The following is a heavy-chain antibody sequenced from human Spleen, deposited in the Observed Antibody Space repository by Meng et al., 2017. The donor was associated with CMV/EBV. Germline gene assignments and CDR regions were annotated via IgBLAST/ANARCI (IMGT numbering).Heavy chain of an antibody. CDR1: SFESVR. D-gene: IGHD3-9*01. J-gene: IGHJ4*02. V-gene: IGHV5-51*01. Sequence: SFESVRSGWVRQRGGRGVEWMGIIYPGDTETEYKQSCQGQVTFSDDKSISTDYMQWSSLKVSDTAMYYCARVSYCNIFTGSHEDLDYWGQGTLVTVSS. CDR2: IYPGDTET. CDR3: ARVSYCNIFTGSHEDLDY.